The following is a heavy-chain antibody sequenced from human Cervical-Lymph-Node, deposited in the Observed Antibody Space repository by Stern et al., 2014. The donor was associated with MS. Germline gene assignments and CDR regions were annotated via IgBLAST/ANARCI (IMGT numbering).Heavy chain of an antibody. D-gene: IGHD6-13*01. J-gene: IGHJ4*01. CDR1: GDTFSSLD. Sequence: VQLVESGAEVKKPGSSVKVSCKASGDTFSSLDIGWVRQAPGQGPEWMGGATPLFGTANYAPEFPGRGPLSAAHSQCTTYMELSSLRSEVTAVYYCSRHQAGIAADWGQGTLVTVSA. CDR3: SRHQAGIAAD. CDR2: ATPLFGTA. V-gene: IGHV1-69*01.